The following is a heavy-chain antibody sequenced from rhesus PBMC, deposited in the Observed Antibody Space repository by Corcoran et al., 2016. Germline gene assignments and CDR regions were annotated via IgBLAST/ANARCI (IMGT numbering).Heavy chain of an antibody. Sequence: QVQLQESGPGLVKPSETLSLTCTVSGAPVSSNWWSWIRQPPGKGLEGIGEINGNSGSANYTPPLKSRVTISKDASKYQFSLNLNSVTAADTAVYYCARVGEITMIVATFDYWGQGVLVTVSS. V-gene: IGHV4-80*01. D-gene: IGHD3-28*01. CDR1: GAPVSSNW. CDR3: ARVGEITMIVATFDY. J-gene: IGHJ4*01. CDR2: INGNSGSA.